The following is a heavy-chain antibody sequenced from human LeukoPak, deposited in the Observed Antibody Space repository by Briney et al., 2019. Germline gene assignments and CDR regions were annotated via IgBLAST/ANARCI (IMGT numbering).Heavy chain of an antibody. CDR2: VYSAGST. J-gene: IGHJ4*02. CDR1: GFTVSNNY. V-gene: IGHV3-53*01. CDR3: ARHAPGYSSSLGY. Sequence: GGSLRLSCAASGFTVSNNYMSWVRQAPGKALEWVSVVYSAGSTYYADSVKGRFTISRDNSKNTLYPQMNSLRAEDTAVYYCARHAPGYSSSLGYWGQGTLVTVSS. D-gene: IGHD6-13*01.